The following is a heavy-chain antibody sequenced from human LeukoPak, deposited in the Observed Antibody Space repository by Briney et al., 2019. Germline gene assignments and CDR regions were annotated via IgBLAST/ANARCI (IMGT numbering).Heavy chain of an antibody. CDR1: GFTFDTYA. CDR2: INANGIGT. J-gene: IGHJ4*02. D-gene: IGHD5/OR15-5a*01. V-gene: IGHV3-23*01. Sequence: QAGGSLRLSCAASGFTFDTYAMSWVRQAPGKGLEWVSAINANGIGTFHADSVKGRFTISRDNSKNTLFPQMSSLRAEDTALYYCAKHPVSGNFDYWGQGALVTVSS. CDR3: AKHPVSGNFDY.